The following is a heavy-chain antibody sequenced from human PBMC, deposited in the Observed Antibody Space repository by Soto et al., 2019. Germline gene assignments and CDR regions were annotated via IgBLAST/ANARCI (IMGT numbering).Heavy chain of an antibody. J-gene: IGHJ3*01. CDR1: GFTIENSV. D-gene: IGHD5-18*01. V-gene: IGHV3-74*01. Sequence: EVQLVESGGGLVQPGGSLRLSCVASGFTIENSVMHWVRQTPGKGLMWVSRITGAGDGTLYADSVQGRFTISRDNAKNTVYLHMTGLRVEETAVYYCARAQKWRQLSLNVFDLGGQGTTVTVSS. CDR3: ARAQKWRQLSLNVFDL. CDR2: ITGAGDGT.